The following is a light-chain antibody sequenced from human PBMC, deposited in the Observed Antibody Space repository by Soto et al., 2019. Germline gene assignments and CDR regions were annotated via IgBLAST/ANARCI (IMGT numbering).Light chain of an antibody. Sequence: QSALTQPRSVSGSPGQSVTISSTGTSSDVGGYNYVSWYQQHPGKAPKLMIYDVSKRPSGVPDRFSGSKSGNTASLTISGLQAEDEADYSCCSYAGSSVVFGGGTKLTVL. V-gene: IGLV2-11*01. CDR2: DVS. CDR3: CSYAGSSVV. J-gene: IGLJ2*01. CDR1: SSDVGGYNY.